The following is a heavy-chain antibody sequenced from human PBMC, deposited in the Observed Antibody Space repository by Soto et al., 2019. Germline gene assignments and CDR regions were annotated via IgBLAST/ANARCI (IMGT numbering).Heavy chain of an antibody. CDR1: GGPVSRGSYY. D-gene: IGHD2-2*01. V-gene: IGHV4-61*01. CDR3: ARDVSASGVGSYVVPAVHYYRLAV. Sequence: SLASTVSGGPVSRGSYYGSWIRQPPGKGLEWIGYIYYSGSTNYNPSLKSRVTISVDTSKHQFSLKLSSVTAADTAVYYCARDVSASGVGSYVVPAVHYYRLAVPGQRTTVIGSS. J-gene: IGHJ6*01. CDR2: IYYSGST.